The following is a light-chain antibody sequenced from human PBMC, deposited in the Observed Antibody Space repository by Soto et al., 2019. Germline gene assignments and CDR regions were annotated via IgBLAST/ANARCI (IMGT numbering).Light chain of an antibody. Sequence: QSALTQPPSASGSAGQSVTISCTGTSSDVGDYKFVSWYQQHPGKAPKLLIYEVSRRHSGVPDRFSGSKSGNTASLTVSGLQAEDEADYYCSSYAGNNNVVFGGGTKLTVL. CDR2: EVS. V-gene: IGLV2-8*01. J-gene: IGLJ2*01. CDR1: SSDVGDYKF. CDR3: SSYAGNNNVV.